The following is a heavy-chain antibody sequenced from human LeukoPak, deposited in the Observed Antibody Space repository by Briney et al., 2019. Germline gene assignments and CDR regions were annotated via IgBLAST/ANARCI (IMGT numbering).Heavy chain of an antibody. J-gene: IGHJ4*02. V-gene: IGHV1-8*02. CDR2: MNPNSGNT. Sequence: GAPVKVSCKASGYTFTSYYMHWVRQATGQGLEWMGWMNPNSGNTGYAQKFQGRVTMTRNTSISTAYMELSSLRSENTAVYYCARGGVYDSSGYPYWGQGTLVTVSS. CDR1: GYTFTSYY. D-gene: IGHD3-22*01. CDR3: ARGGVYDSSGYPY.